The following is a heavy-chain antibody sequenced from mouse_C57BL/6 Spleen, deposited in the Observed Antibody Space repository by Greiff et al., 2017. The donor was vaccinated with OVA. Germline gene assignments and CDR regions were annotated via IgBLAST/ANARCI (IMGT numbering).Heavy chain of an antibody. CDR3: TREDYGNYFAY. CDR2: ISSGGDYI. J-gene: IGHJ3*01. CDR1: GFTFSSYA. D-gene: IGHD2-1*01. Sequence: EVQLVESGAGLVKPGGSLKLSCAASGFTFSSYAMSWVRQTPEKRLEWVAYISSGGDYIYYADTVKGRFTISRDNARNTLYLQMSSLKSEDTAMYYCTREDYGNYFAYWGQGTLVTVSA. V-gene: IGHV5-9-1*02.